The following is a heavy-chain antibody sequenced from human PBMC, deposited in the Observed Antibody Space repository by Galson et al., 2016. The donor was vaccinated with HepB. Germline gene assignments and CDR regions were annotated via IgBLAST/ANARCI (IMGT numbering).Heavy chain of an antibody. J-gene: IGHJ3*02. CDR1: GYHFTSYG. D-gene: IGHD5/OR15-5a*01. V-gene: IGHV1-18*04. Sequence: SVKVSCKASGYHFTSYGIIWVRQAPGQGLEWMGWISPYDGNTYHAQNFQGRVTMTTETSTSTAYMELRSLRSDDTAVYYCAKSVQVGRSGAFDIWGRGTMVTVSS. CDR2: ISPYDGNT. CDR3: AKSVQVGRSGAFDI.